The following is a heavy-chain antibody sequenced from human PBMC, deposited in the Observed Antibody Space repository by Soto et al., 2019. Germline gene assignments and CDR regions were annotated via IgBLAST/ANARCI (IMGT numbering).Heavy chain of an antibody. D-gene: IGHD2-21*02. J-gene: IGHJ5*02. CDR1: GFNFSNHW. Sequence: GGSLRLSCAASGFNFSNHWMHWVRQRPGEGLVWVSRITSDGKSKAYAESVKGRFAISRDNAKNTLYLQMNGLTAEDTAVYYCARESGDWPPNWFDPWGLGTLVTVSS. CDR3: ARESGDWPPNWFDP. CDR2: ITSDGKSK. V-gene: IGHV3-74*01.